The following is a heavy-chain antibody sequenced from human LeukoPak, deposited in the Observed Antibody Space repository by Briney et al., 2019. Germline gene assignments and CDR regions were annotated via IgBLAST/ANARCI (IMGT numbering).Heavy chain of an antibody. CDR2: IYPGDSDT. J-gene: IGHJ4*02. Sequence: GGPLKISCQGSGYSFTSSWIGWVRQLPGKGLGWMGIIYPGDSDTRYSPSFQGQVTIAADKSISTAYLQWSSLKASDTAMYYCAIHSERGYSGYDDYWGQGTLVTVSS. CDR1: GYSFTSSW. D-gene: IGHD5-12*01. CDR3: AIHSERGYSGYDDY. V-gene: IGHV5-51*01.